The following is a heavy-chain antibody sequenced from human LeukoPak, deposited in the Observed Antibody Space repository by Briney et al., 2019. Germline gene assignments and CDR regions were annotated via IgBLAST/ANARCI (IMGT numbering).Heavy chain of an antibody. Sequence: GASVKVSCKASGGTFSSYAISWVRQAPGQGLEWMGGIIPIFGTANYAQKFQGRVTITADESTSTAYMELSSLRSEDTAVYYCARDHYDILTGSSRNWFDPWGQGTLVTVSS. CDR1: GGTFSSYA. D-gene: IGHD3-9*01. CDR3: ARDHYDILTGSSRNWFDP. J-gene: IGHJ5*02. V-gene: IGHV1-69*01. CDR2: IIPIFGTA.